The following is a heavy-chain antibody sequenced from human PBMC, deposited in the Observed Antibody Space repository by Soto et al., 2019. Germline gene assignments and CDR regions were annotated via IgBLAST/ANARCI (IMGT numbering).Heavy chain of an antibody. CDR2: ISYDGSDK. J-gene: IGHJ4*02. Sequence: GGSLRLSCAASGFTFSSYTMHWVRQAPGKGLEWVALISYDGSDKYYADSVKGRFTISRDNSKNTLYLQMNSLRNEDTAVYYCARDHFGYNYGPSLLYWGQGTLVNVSS. V-gene: IGHV3-30-3*01. CDR1: GFTFSSYT. CDR3: ARDHFGYNYGPSLLY. D-gene: IGHD5-18*01.